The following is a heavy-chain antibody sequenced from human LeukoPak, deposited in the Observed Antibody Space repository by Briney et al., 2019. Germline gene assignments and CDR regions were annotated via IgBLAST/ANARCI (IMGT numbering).Heavy chain of an antibody. CDR2: INPNSGGT. V-gene: IGHV1-2*02. CDR3: ATVGDSSSSLGY. D-gene: IGHD6-6*01. CDR1: GYTFTGYY. Sequence: ASVKVSCKASGYTFTGYYMHWVRQAPGQGLEWMGWINPNSGGTNYAQKFQGRVTMTEDTSTDTAYMELSSLRSEDTAVYYCATVGDSSSSLGYWGQGTLVTVSS. J-gene: IGHJ4*02.